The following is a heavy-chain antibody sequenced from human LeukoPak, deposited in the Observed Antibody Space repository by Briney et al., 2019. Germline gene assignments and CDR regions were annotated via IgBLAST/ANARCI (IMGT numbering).Heavy chain of an antibody. D-gene: IGHD2-2*01. CDR2: IYYSGST. CDR3: ARSADCSSTSCPTTGAFDI. CDR1: GGSISSGGYY. Sequence: SETLSLTCTVSGGSISSGGYYWSWIRQHPGKGLEWIGYIYYSGSTYYNPSLKSRVTISVDTSKNQFSLKLSSVTAADTAVYYCARSADCSSTSCPTTGAFDIWGQGTMVTVSS. J-gene: IGHJ3*02. V-gene: IGHV4-31*03.